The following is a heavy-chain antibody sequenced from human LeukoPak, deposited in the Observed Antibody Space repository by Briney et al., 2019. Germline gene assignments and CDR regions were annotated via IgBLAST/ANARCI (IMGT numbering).Heavy chain of an antibody. Sequence: SETLSLTCSVSGGSIRSYYWNWIRQPPGKGLEWIGYIYYSGSTIYNPSLKSRVSISVDTSKNQFSLKLRSVTAADTAVYYCATSSGWYERNTWGGWFDPWGQGTLVTVSS. V-gene: IGHV4-59*01. D-gene: IGHD6-19*01. CDR2: IYYSGST. CDR1: GGSIRSYY. CDR3: ATSSGWYERNTWGGWFDP. J-gene: IGHJ5*02.